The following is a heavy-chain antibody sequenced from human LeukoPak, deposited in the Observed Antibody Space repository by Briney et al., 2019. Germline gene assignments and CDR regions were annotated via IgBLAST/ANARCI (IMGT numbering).Heavy chain of an antibody. Sequence: SVKVSCKASGGTFSSYAISWVRQAPGQGLEWMGGITPIFGTANYAQKFQGRVTITADESTSTAYMELSSLRSEDTAVYYCARDEGPNSPQFDWGQGTLVTVSS. V-gene: IGHV1-69*13. CDR1: GGTFSSYA. CDR3: ARDEGPNSPQFD. J-gene: IGHJ4*02. D-gene: IGHD3-16*01. CDR2: ITPIFGTA.